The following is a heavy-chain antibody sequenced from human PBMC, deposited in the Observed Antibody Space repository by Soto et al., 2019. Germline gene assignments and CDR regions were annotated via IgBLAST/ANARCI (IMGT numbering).Heavy chain of an antibody. CDR1: GYTFTSYG. J-gene: IGHJ4*02. D-gene: IGHD4-17*01. Sequence: ASVKVSCKASGYTFTSYGISWVRQAPGQGLEWMGWISAYNGNTNYAQKLQGRVTMTTDTSTSTAYMELRSLRSDDTAVYYCARGRLDIMTTVTTFDYWGQGTLVTVSS. CDR2: ISAYNGNT. V-gene: IGHV1-18*01. CDR3: ARGRLDIMTTVTTFDY.